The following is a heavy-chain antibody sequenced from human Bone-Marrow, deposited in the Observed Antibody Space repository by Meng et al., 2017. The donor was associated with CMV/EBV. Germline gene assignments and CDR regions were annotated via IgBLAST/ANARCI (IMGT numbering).Heavy chain of an antibody. CDR2: IKSKTDGGTT. CDR1: GFTFSNAW. V-gene: IGHV3-15*01. CDR3: TTHYDFWSGYWAWYYYCGMDV. J-gene: IGHJ6*02. D-gene: IGHD3-3*01. Sequence: GESLKISCAASGFTFSNAWMSWVRQAPGKGLEWVGRIKSKTDGGTTDYAAPVKGRFTISRDDSKNTLFLQMNSLKTEDTAVYYCTTHYDFWSGYWAWYYYCGMDVWGQGTTVTVSS.